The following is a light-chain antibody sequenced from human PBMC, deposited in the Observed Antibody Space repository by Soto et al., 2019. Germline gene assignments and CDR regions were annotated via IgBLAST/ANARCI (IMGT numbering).Light chain of an antibody. Sequence: EIVVTQSPGTLSLSPGERATLSCRASQSLISSYLAWYHQKPGQAPRRLIYGSSSRANGSPDGFSGRGSGQDFTLTISRLEHDDFAVYYCQQYGSSLRAFGQGT. J-gene: IGKJ1*01. CDR1: QSLISSY. CDR3: QQYGSSLRA. CDR2: GSS. V-gene: IGKV3-20*01.